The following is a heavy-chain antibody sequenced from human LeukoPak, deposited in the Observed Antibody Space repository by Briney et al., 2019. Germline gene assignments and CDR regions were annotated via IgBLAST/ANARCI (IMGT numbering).Heavy chain of an antibody. Sequence: ASVKVSCKTSGYTFTNYDINWVRQAPGQGLEWMGWMNPNSGNTGYAQKFRGRVNITSHTSISTAYMELGGLRSEDTAVYYCARGGASAAARRFDPWGQGTLVTVSS. CDR1: GYTFTNYD. CDR3: ARGGASAAARRFDP. J-gene: IGHJ5*02. CDR2: MNPNSGNT. V-gene: IGHV1-8*03. D-gene: IGHD6-13*01.